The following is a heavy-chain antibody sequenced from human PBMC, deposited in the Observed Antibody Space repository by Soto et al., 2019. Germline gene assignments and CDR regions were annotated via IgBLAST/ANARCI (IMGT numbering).Heavy chain of an antibody. J-gene: IGHJ6*02. CDR2: IYYRGST. CDR1: GGSISSGGYY. Sequence: PSETLSLTSTVSGGSISSGGYYWSWIRQHPGQGLVWIGYIYYRGSTYYTPSLKSRVTPSVDTSQNQFSLTLSSVTAGVRAMFYCARKRGTYYDFCSGPAAPMYDWGQGAPVTVSS. V-gene: IGHV4-31*03. CDR3: ARKRGTYYDFCSGPAAPMYD. D-gene: IGHD3-3*01.